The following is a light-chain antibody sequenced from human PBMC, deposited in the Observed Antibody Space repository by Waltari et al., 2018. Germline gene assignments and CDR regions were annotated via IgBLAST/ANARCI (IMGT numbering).Light chain of an antibody. Sequence: TCRASKVINTYVAWYQQKPGKAPNLLIYAASTLQSGVPSRFNGSGSGTEFTLTISSLQPEDFATYCCQQVKSYPLTFGGGTTVEIK. J-gene: IGKJ4*01. CDR2: AAS. CDR1: KVINTY. CDR3: QQVKSYPLT. V-gene: IGKV1-9*01.